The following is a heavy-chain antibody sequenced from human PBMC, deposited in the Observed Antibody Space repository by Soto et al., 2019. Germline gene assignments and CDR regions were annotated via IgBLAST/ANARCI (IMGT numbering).Heavy chain of an antibody. V-gene: IGHV3-23*01. CDR1: GFTFSSYA. CDR3: AKVEYSYGPHGSGMDV. CDR2: ISGSGGST. J-gene: IGHJ6*02. D-gene: IGHD5-18*01. Sequence: PGGSLRLSCAASGFTFSSYAMSWVRQAPGKGLEWVSAISGSGGSTYYADSVKGRFTISRDNSKNTLYLQMNSLRAEDTAVYSCAKVEYSYGPHGSGMDVWGQGTTVTVSS.